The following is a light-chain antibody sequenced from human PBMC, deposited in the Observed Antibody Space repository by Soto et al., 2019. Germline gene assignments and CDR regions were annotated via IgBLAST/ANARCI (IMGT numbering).Light chain of an antibody. CDR2: GNN. CDR1: SSNLGAGYD. J-gene: IGLJ1*01. CDR3: HSYGSSPSANFV. V-gene: IGLV1-40*01. Sequence: QSVLTQPPSVSGAPGQRVTISCTGSSSNLGAGYDVHWYQQLPGKAPKLLIYGNNNRPSGVPDRFSGSKSGTSASLAITGLRADDEADYYRHSYGSSPSANFVFGTGTKLTVL.